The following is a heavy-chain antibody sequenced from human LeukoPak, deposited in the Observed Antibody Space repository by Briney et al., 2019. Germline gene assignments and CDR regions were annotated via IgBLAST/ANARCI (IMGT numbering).Heavy chain of an antibody. D-gene: IGHD3-3*02. CDR3: ARALAIWEGYRYYYYMDV. CDR2: IYYSGST. CDR1: DGSISGHY. V-gene: IGHV4-59*11. Sequence: SETLSLTCTVSDGSISGHYWNWIRQPPGKGLEWIGYIYYSGSTNYNPSLKSRVTISVDTSKTQFSLKLSSVTAADTAVYYCARALAIWEGYRYYYYMDVWGKGTTVTVSS. J-gene: IGHJ6*03.